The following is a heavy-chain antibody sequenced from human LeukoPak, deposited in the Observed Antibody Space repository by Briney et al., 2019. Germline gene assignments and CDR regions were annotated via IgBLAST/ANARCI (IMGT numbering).Heavy chain of an antibody. Sequence: ASVKVSCKASGYTFTSYYMHWVRPAPGQGLEWMGIINPSGGSTSYAQKFQGRVTMTRDTSTSTVYMELSSLRSEDTAVYYCARSIAVAGTFDYWGQGTLVTVSS. CDR3: ARSIAVAGTFDY. CDR2: INPSGGST. J-gene: IGHJ4*02. V-gene: IGHV1-46*01. D-gene: IGHD6-19*01. CDR1: GYTFTSYY.